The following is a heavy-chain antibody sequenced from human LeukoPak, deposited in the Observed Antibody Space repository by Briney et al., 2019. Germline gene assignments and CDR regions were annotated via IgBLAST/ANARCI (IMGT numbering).Heavy chain of an antibody. J-gene: IGHJ6*02. CDR2: INHSGST. CDR3: ARIDSGYDSHYYYGMDV. D-gene: IGHD5-12*01. Sequence: PSETLSLTCAVYGGSFSGYYWSWIRQPPGKGLEWIGEINHSGSTNYNPSLKSRVTISVDTSKNQFSLKLSSVTAADTAVYYCARIDSGYDSHYYYGMDVWGQGTTVTVSS. CDR1: GGSFSGYY. V-gene: IGHV4-34*01.